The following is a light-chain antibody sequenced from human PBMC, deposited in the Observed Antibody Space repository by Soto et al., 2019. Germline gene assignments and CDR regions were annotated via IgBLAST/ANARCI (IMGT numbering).Light chain of an antibody. V-gene: IGKV1-12*01. J-gene: IGKJ1*01. CDR2: AAS. CDR1: QGINIW. CDR3: QQANSFPWT. Sequence: DLQMTQSPSSVSASVGDRVTITCRASQGINIWLAWYQQKPGKAPKVLIYAASTLQSGVPSRFAGSGSGTDFTLSISSLQPEDFATYYCQQANSFPWTFAQVTKVVIK.